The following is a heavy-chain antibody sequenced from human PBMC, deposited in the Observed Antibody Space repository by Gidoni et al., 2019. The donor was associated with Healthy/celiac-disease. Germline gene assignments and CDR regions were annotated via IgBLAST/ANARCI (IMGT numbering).Heavy chain of an antibody. Sequence: QVQLQESGPGLVKPSETLSLTCTVSGGSISSYYWSWIRQPPGKGLEWIGYIYDRGSTNDNPSLKSRVTISVDTSKNQFSLKLSSVTAADTAVYYCARGYSSGWYNYWGQGTLVTVSS. CDR3: ARGYSSGWYNY. CDR2: IYDRGST. J-gene: IGHJ4*02. CDR1: GGSISSYY. V-gene: IGHV4-59*01. D-gene: IGHD6-19*01.